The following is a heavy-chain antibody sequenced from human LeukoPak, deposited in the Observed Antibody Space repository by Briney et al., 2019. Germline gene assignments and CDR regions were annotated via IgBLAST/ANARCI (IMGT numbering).Heavy chain of an antibody. V-gene: IGHV4-39*01. Sequence: SETLSLTCTVSGGSISSSSYYWGWISQPPGKGLEWIGSIYYSGSTYYNPSLKSRVTISVDTSTNQFSLKLSSVTAADTAVYYCASPGPSTTVTPFDYWGQGTLVTVSS. CDR2: IYYSGST. J-gene: IGHJ4*02. D-gene: IGHD4-17*01. CDR1: GGSISSSSYY. CDR3: ASPGPSTTVTPFDY.